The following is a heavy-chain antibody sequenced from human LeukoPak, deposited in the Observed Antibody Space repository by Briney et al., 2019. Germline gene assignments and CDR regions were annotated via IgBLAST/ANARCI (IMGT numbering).Heavy chain of an antibody. CDR2: ISGSGGST. V-gene: IGHV3-23*01. CDR1: GFIFSSYA. J-gene: IGHJ4*02. Sequence: GGSLRLSCAASGFIFSSYAMSWVRQAPGKGLEWVSAISGSGGSTYYADSVKGRFTISRDNSKNTLYLQMNNLRAEDTAVYYCAKDLVQYGLDYWGQGTLVTVSS. CDR3: AKDLVQYGLDY. D-gene: IGHD4-11*01.